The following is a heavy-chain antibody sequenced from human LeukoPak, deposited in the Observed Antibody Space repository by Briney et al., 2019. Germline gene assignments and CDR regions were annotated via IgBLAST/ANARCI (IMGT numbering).Heavy chain of an antibody. CDR2: IYHRGTT. D-gene: IGHD3-22*01. V-gene: IGHV4-59*08. CDR3: ARAGSGYPDY. Sequence: SETLSLTCTVSGGSISSYYWSWIRQPPGNGLEWIGSIYHRGTTYYNPSLKSRVTISLDTSKNQFSLNLSSVTAADTAVYYCARAGSGYPDYWGQGTLVTVSS. J-gene: IGHJ4*02. CDR1: GGSISSYY.